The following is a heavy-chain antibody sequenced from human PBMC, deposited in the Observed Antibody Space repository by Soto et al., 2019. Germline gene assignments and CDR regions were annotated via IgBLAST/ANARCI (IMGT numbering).Heavy chain of an antibody. V-gene: IGHV3-48*03. Sequence: GGSLRLSCAASGLTFSGYEMNWVRQTPGKGLEWVSYISSRSSTIYYADSVKGRFTISRDDAKNSLYLQLHSLRAEDTALYYCARQIVTSSDCSGQALLVTVSS. D-gene: IGHD3-16*02. CDR2: ISSRSSTI. J-gene: IGHJ4*02. CDR1: GLTFSGYE. CDR3: ARQIVTSSDC.